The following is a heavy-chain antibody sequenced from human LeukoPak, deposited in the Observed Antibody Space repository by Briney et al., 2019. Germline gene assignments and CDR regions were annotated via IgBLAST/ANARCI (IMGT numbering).Heavy chain of an antibody. CDR1: GGTFSSYA. D-gene: IGHD3-10*01. Sequence: GASVKVSCKACGGTFSSYAISWVRQAPGQGLEWMGGIIPIFGTANYAQKFQGRVTITADESTSTAYMELSSLRSEDTAVYYCARDLNGSGSYDYWGQGTLVTVSS. J-gene: IGHJ4*02. CDR2: IIPIFGTA. V-gene: IGHV1-69*13. CDR3: ARDLNGSGSYDY.